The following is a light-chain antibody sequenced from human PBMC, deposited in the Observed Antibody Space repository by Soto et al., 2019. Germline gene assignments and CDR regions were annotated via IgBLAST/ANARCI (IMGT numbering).Light chain of an antibody. V-gene: IGLV2-14*01. CDR3: SSYTSSSTYV. J-gene: IGLJ1*01. CDR2: DVS. Sequence: QSALTQPASVSGSPGQSITISCTGTSSDVGDYNYVSWYQQHPGKAPKLMIFDVSNRPSGVSNRFSGSKSGNTASLTISGFQAEDEAEYYCSSYTSSSTYVFGTGTKVTVL. CDR1: SSDVGDYNY.